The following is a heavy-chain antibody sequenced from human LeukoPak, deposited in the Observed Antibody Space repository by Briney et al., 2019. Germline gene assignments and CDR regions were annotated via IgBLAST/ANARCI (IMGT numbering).Heavy chain of an antibody. CDR1: GGSISSSSYY. V-gene: IGHV4-39*01. CDR2: IYYSGST. J-gene: IGHJ4*02. D-gene: IGHD3-22*01. Sequence: SETLSLTCTVSGGSISSSSYYWGWIRQPPGKGLEWIRSIYYSGSTYYNPSLKSRVTISVDTSKSQFSLKLSSVTAADTAVYYCARHLTYYYDSSGYYFDYWGQGTLVTVSS. CDR3: ARHLTYYYDSSGYYFDY.